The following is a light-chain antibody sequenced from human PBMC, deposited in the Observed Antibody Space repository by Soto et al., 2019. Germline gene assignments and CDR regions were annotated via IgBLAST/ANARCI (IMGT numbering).Light chain of an antibody. CDR1: QSVNSN. CDR3: QQYNNWPPFT. Sequence: EIVMTQSPATLSVSPGERATLSCRASQSVNSNLGWYQQKPGQAPRLLIYGASTRATGISARFSGSGSGTEFTLTISSLLSEDSAVYYCQQYNNWPPFTFGQGTRLEIK. V-gene: IGKV3-15*01. CDR2: GAS. J-gene: IGKJ5*01.